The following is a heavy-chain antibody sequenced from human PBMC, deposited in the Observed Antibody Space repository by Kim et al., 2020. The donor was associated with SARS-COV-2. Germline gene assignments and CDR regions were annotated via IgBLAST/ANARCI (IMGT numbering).Heavy chain of an antibody. V-gene: IGHV1-18*01. D-gene: IGHD2-2*01. J-gene: IGHJ3*01. Sequence: ASVKVSCKTTGYIFTSFGITWIRQAPGQGVEWMGWISGYTGDTKYAQKFQGRVTMTADTSTSTAYLELRSLRSDDTAVYYCAKSFGVPAAMGDAFDFWGRGTMVPSL. CDR3: AKSFGVPAAMGDAFDF. CDR1: GYIFTSFG. CDR2: ISGYTGDT.